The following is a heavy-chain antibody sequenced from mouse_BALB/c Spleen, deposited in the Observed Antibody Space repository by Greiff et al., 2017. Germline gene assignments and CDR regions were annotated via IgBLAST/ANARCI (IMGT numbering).Heavy chain of an antibody. CDR1: GFSLTSYG. CDR2: IWSGGST. CDR3: ARKENWDVGLFAY. D-gene: IGHD4-1*01. V-gene: IGHV2-2*02. J-gene: IGHJ3*01. Sequence: VQLVESGPGLVQPSQSLSITCTASGFSLTSYGVHWVRQSPGKGLEWLGVIWSGGSTAYNAAFISRLSISNDNSKSQVFFKMNSLQANDTAIYYCARKENWDVGLFAYWGQGTLVTVSA.